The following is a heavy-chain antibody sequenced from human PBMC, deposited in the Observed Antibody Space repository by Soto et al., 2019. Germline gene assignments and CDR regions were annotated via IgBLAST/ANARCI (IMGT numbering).Heavy chain of an antibody. D-gene: IGHD2-2*01. CDR3: ARDVVVVPAAIHWFDP. V-gene: IGHV3-21*01. Sequence: EVQLVESGGGLVKPGGSLRLSCAASGFTFSSYSMNWVRQAPGKWLEWVSSISSSSSYIYYADSVKGRFTISRDNAKNSLYLQMNSLRAEDTAVYYCARDVVVVPAAIHWFDPWGQGTLVTVSS. CDR2: ISSSSSYI. CDR1: GFTFSSYS. J-gene: IGHJ5*02.